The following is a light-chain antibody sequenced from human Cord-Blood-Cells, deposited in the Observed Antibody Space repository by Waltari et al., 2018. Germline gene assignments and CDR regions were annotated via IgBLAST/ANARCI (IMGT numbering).Light chain of an antibody. J-gene: IGKJ4*01. CDR2: AAS. CDR1: QSISSY. CDR3: QQSYSTPPLT. Sequence: DIQMTQSPSSLSASVGDRVIITCRASQSISSYLNWYQQKPGKAPKHLIYAASSLQSGVPSRFSGSGSGTDFTLTISSLQPEDFATYYCQQSYSTPPLTFGGGTKVEIK. V-gene: IGKV1-39*01.